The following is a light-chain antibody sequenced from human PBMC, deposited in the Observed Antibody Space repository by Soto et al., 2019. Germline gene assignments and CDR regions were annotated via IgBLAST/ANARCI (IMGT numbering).Light chain of an antibody. CDR1: QGISSA. Sequence: IQLTQSPSSLSASVGDRVTITCRASQGISSALVWYQQGPGKAPKLLVYAASSLQSGVPSRFSGSGSGTDFTLTISSLQPEDFATYYCQQSYSTPYTFGQGTRLEI. CDR2: AAS. CDR3: QQSYSTPYT. J-gene: IGKJ5*01. V-gene: IGKV1-39*01.